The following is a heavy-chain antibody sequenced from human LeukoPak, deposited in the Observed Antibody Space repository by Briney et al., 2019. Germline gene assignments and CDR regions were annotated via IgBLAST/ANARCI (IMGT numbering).Heavy chain of an antibody. CDR2: IYYSGRA. Sequence: SETLSLTCTVSGGSISSGGYYRIWIRQHPGKGLEWMGYIYYSGRAYYNPSLESRVIISLDTSKNQFSLKLSSVTAADTAVYYRARRSSSSGYFDYWGQGTLVTVSS. CDR3: ARRSSSSGYFDY. CDR1: GGSISSGGYY. D-gene: IGHD6-6*01. J-gene: IGHJ4*02. V-gene: IGHV4-31*03.